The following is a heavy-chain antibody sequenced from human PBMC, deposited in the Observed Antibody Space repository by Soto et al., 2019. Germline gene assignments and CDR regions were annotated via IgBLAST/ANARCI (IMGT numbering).Heavy chain of an antibody. CDR2: ISYDGSNK. V-gene: IGHV3-30-3*01. CDR1: GFTFSSYV. CDR3: ARATSNYVQSYHFDY. J-gene: IGHJ4*02. Sequence: GGSLRLSCAASGFTFSSYVMHWVRQAPGKGLEWVAVISYDGSNKYYADSVKGRFTISRDNSKNTLYLQMNSLRAEDTAVYYCARATSNYVQSYHFDYWGQGTLVTVSS. D-gene: IGHD4-4*01.